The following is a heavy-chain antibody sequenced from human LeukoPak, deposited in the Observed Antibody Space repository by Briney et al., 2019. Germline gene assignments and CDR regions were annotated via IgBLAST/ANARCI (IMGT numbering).Heavy chain of an antibody. CDR3: ASATVVGAYAY. J-gene: IGHJ4*02. D-gene: IGHD2-15*01. CDR2: MYTSGST. V-gene: IGHV4-61*02. CDR1: GGSISSGSYF. Sequence: SETLSLTCSVSGGSISSGSYFWSWIRQPAGEGLEWIGRMYTSGSTSYNPSLKSRVTISVDTSKNQFSLKLSSVTAADTAVYYCASATVVGAYAYWGQGTLVTVSS.